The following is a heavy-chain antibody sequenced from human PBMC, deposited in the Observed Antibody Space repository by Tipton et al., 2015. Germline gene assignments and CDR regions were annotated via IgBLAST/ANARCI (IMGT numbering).Heavy chain of an antibody. CDR3: AGDVRVSGGRITMVRGSPGSGMDV. J-gene: IGHJ6*02. V-gene: IGHV4-4*07. Sequence: TLSLTCTVSHGSINYYYWSWIRQPAGKGLEWIGRTYIRGNTNYNPSLKSRVTMSVDTSKNQFSLKLSSVTAADTAVYYCAGDVRVSGGRITMVRGSPGSGMDVWGQGTTVTVSS. CDR2: TYIRGNT. D-gene: IGHD3-10*01. CDR1: HGSINYYY.